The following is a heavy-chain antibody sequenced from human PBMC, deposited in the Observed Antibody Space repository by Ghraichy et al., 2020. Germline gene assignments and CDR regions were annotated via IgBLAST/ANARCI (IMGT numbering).Heavy chain of an antibody. V-gene: IGHV3-73*01. D-gene: IGHD2-15*01. CDR1: GFTFSGSA. CDR2: IRSKANSYAT. J-gene: IGHJ4*02. Sequence: GGSLRLSCAASGFTFSGSAMHWVRQASGKGLEWVGRIRSKANSYATAYAASVKGRFTISRDDSKNTAYLQMNSLKTEDTAVYYCTRVEGYCSGGSCSLDYWGQGTLVTVSS. CDR3: TRVEGYCSGGSCSLDY.